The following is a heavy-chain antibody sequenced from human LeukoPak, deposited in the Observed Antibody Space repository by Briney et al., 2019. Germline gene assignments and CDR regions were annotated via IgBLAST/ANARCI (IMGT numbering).Heavy chain of an antibody. CDR1: GFTFSSYA. D-gene: IGHD1-26*01. CDR2: ISYDGSNK. CDR3: ARHHQTSGSYGR. V-gene: IGHV3-30-3*01. Sequence: PGRSLRLSCAASGFTFSSYAMHWVRQAPGKGLEWVAVISYDGSNKYYADSVKGRFTISRDNPKNTLYLQMNSLRAEDTAVYYCARHHQTSGSYGRWGQGTLVTVSS. J-gene: IGHJ4*02.